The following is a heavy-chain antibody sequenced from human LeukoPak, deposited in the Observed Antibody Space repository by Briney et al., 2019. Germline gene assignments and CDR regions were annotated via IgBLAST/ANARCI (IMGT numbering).Heavy chain of an antibody. J-gene: IGHJ4*02. Sequence: GGSLRLSCTASGFTFSTYWINWVRQSTGKGLVWVALINGDGSTTTHADSVKGRSTISRDNAKNTAYLQMNSLRDEDTAVYFCARDYAGSPDYWGQGTLVTVSA. CDR2: INGDGSTT. CDR3: ARDYAGSPDY. CDR1: GFTFSTYW. V-gene: IGHV3-74*03. D-gene: IGHD3-10*01.